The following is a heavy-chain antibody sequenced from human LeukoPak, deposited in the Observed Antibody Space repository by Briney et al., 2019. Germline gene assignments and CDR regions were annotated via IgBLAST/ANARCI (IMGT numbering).Heavy chain of an antibody. Sequence: GASVKVSCKASGYTFTSYGISWVRQAPGQGLEWMGWISAYNGNTNYAQKLQGRVTMTTDTSTSTAYMELRSLRSDDTAVYYCARDVSSSWLDAFDIWGQGTMVTVSS. J-gene: IGHJ3*02. CDR3: ARDVSSSWLDAFDI. D-gene: IGHD6-13*01. CDR2: ISAYNGNT. CDR1: GYTFTSYG. V-gene: IGHV1-18*01.